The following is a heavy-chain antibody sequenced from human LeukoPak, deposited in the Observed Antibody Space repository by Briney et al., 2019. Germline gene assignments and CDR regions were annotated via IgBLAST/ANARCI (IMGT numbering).Heavy chain of an antibody. J-gene: IGHJ4*02. CDR2: IYTSGST. CDR1: GGSISSYY. Sequence: SETLSLTCTVSGGSISSYYWSWIRQPAGKGPEWIGRIYTSGSTNYNPSLKSRVTMSVDTSKNQFSLKLSSVTAADTAVYYCAGADRYFDWLPTSGYFDYWGQVTLVTVSS. V-gene: IGHV4-4*07. D-gene: IGHD3-9*01. CDR3: AGADRYFDWLPTSGYFDY.